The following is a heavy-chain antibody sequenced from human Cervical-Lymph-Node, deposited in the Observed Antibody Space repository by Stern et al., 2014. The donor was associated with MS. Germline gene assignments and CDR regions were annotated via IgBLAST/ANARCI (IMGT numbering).Heavy chain of an antibody. CDR2: ISPSGSYT. CDR3: ARSRFYADAFDI. D-gene: IGHD3-3*01. J-gene: IGHJ3*02. Sequence: VQLEESGGGLVKPGGSLRLSCAASGFIFSDYYMSWIRQAPGKGLEGVSYISPSGSYTNNADSVQGRFTISRDNAKNSLYLQMNSLRAEDTAVYYCARSRFYADAFDIWGQGTMVTVSS. V-gene: IGHV3-11*06. CDR1: GFIFSDYY.